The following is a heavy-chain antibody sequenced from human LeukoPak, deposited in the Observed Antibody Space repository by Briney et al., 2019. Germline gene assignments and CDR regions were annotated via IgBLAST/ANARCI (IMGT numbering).Heavy chain of an antibody. Sequence: SVKVSCKASGGTFSSYAISWVRQAPGQWLEWMGRIIPIFGTANYAQKFQGRVTITTDESTSTAYMELSSLRSEDTAVYYCTYYYDSSGYLDYWGQGTLVTVSS. V-gene: IGHV1-69*05. CDR2: IIPIFGTA. J-gene: IGHJ4*02. CDR1: GGTFSSYA. CDR3: TYYYDSSGYLDY. D-gene: IGHD3-22*01.